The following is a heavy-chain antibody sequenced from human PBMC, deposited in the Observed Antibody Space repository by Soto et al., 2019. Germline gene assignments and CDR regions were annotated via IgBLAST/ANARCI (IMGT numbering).Heavy chain of an antibody. D-gene: IGHD2-2*01. J-gene: IGHJ4*02. CDR1: GGSISSYY. CDR3: ARVRDGSSTRCYWVDY. V-gene: IGHV4-59*08. Sequence: SETLSLTCTVSGGSISSYYWSWIRQPPGKGLEWIGYIYYSGSSNYNPSLESRVTISVDTSKKQFSLKLTSVTAADTAVYYCARVRDGSSTRCYWVDYWGQGTLVTVSS. CDR2: IYYSGSS.